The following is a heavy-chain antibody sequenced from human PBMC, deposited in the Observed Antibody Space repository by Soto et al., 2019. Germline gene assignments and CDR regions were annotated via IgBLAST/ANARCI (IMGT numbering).Heavy chain of an antibody. CDR1: GFTFSSYA. J-gene: IGHJ4*02. CDR3: ARDVGTMVRGVIITSYADY. D-gene: IGHD3-10*01. CDR2: ISYDGSNK. Sequence: GGSLRLSCAASGFTFSSYAMHWVRQAPGKGLEWVAVISYDGSNKYYADSVKGRFTISRDNSKNTLYLQMNSLRAEDKAVYYCARDVGTMVRGVIITSYADYLGQGTLVTVSS. V-gene: IGHV3-30-3*01.